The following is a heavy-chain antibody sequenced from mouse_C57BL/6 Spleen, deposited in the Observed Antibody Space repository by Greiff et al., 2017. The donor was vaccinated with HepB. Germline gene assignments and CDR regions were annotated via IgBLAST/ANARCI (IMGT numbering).Heavy chain of an antibody. CDR1: GYTFTDYE. CDR2: IDPETGGT. CDR3: TRYYYGSSPDY. Sequence: QVQLQQPGAELVRPGASVTLSCKASGYTFTDYEMHWVKQTPVHGLEWIGAIDPETGGTAYNQKFKGKAILTADKSSSTAYMQLRSLTSEDSAVYYCTRYYYGSSPDYWGQGTTLTVSS. D-gene: IGHD1-1*01. J-gene: IGHJ2*01. V-gene: IGHV1-15*01.